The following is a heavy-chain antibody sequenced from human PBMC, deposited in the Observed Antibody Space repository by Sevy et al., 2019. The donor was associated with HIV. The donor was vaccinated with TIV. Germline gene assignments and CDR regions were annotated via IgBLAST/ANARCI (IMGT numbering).Heavy chain of an antibody. J-gene: IGHJ4*02. CDR1: GDSVSRNGAA. CDR3: ARAVAGVYCFEY. CDR2: SYYRSTWHK. Sequence: KQSQTLSLTCVISGDSVSRNGAAWNWIRQSPSRGLEWLGRSYYRSTWHKDYAISVKSRLTITPDTSKNQFFLQLNSVTPEDTATYYCARAVAGVYCFEYWGQGTLVTVSS. V-gene: IGHV6-1*01. D-gene: IGHD6-19*01.